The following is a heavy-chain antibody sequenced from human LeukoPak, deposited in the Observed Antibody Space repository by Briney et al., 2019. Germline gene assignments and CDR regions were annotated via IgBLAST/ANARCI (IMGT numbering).Heavy chain of an antibody. J-gene: IGHJ4*02. CDR2: IWYDGSNK. CDR1: GFTFSNYG. Sequence: GGSLRLSCAASGFTFSNYGMHWVRQAPGKGLEWVAAIWYDGSNKYYGDSVKGRFTISRDNSKNTLYLQMNSLRAEDTAAYYCARAGYGDFHFDFWGQGTLVTVSS. V-gene: IGHV3-33*01. CDR3: ARAGYGDFHFDF. D-gene: IGHD4-17*01.